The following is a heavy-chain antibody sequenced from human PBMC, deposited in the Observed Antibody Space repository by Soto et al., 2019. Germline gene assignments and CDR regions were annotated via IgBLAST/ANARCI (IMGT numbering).Heavy chain of an antibody. CDR3: AKSFSSGYIFDY. CDR1: GFTFSSYA. CDR2: ISYDGSNK. V-gene: IGHV3-30-3*02. J-gene: IGHJ4*02. D-gene: IGHD3-22*01. Sequence: PGGSLRLSCAASGFTFSSYAMHWVRQAPGKGLEWVAVISYDGSNKYYADSVKGRFTISRDNSKNTLYLQMNSLRAEDTAVYYCAKSFSSGYIFDYWGQ.